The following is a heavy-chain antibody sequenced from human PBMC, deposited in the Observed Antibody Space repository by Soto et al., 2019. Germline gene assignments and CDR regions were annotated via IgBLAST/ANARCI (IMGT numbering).Heavy chain of an antibody. Sequence: QVQVVQSGAEVKKPGSSVKVSCKVSGGIFTNNAISWVRQAPGQGLEWLGGVIPLFDTAYYAQIFRGRLSISEDGATTTDNMELSGLTYEDTADYCWATGGHNDGYNFYHGMDVWGQGTTVTVS. CDR1: GGIFTNNA. D-gene: IGHD5-18*01. J-gene: IGHJ6*02. CDR2: VIPLFDTA. V-gene: IGHV1-69*01. CDR3: ATGGHNDGYNFYHGMDV.